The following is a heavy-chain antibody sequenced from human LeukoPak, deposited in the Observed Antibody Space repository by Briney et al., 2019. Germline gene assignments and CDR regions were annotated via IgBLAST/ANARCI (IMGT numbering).Heavy chain of an antibody. CDR1: GYTFTSYA. J-gene: IGHJ5*02. CDR2: IIPIFGTA. CDR3: ARDSERFEP. V-gene: IGHV1-69*13. Sequence: GASVKVSCKASGYTFTSYAMNWVRQAPGQGLEWMGGIIPIFGTANYAQKFQGRVTITADESTSTAYMELSSLRSEDTAVYYCARDSERFEPWGQGTLVTVSS.